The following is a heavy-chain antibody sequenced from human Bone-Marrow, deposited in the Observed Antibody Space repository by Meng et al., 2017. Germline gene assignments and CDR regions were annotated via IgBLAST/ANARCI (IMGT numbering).Heavy chain of an antibody. J-gene: IGHJ5*02. CDR3: GRGSTGAFDL. Sequence: SETLSLTCTVSGASISSSYWSWIRQPPGKAPEWIGYTHYSGTATYNPSLKSRVTVSVDTSKNHFSLKLSSVTAADTAIYYCGRGSTGAFDLWGQGIQVTIAS. CDR1: GASISSSY. V-gene: IGHV4-59*13. CDR2: THYSGTA. D-gene: IGHD1-14*01.